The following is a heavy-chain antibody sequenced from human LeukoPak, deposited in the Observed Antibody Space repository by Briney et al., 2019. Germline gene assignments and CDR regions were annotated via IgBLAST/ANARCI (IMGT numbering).Heavy chain of an antibody. J-gene: IGHJ4*02. D-gene: IGHD1-26*01. CDR3: ARDGSGSYWNRVVDY. V-gene: IGHV7-4-1*02. CDR1: GYTFTSYA. Sequence: GASVKVSCKASGYTFTSYAMNWVRQAPGQGLEWMGWINTNTGNPTYAQGFTGRFVFSLDTSVSTAYLQISSLKAEDTAVYYCARDGSGSYWNRVVDYWGQGTMVIVSS. CDR2: INTNTGNP.